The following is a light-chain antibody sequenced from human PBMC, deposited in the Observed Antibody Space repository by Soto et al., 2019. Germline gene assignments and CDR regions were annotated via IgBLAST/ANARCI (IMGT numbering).Light chain of an antibody. CDR3: QQYNKWRT. Sequence: EIVMTQSPATLSVSPGERATLSCRASERVSSNLAWYQQKPGQAPRLLIYVASTRATGIPARISGSGSGTEFTLTISSLQSEDFAVYYCQQYNKWRTFGQGTKVEVK. CDR1: ERVSSN. CDR2: VAS. V-gene: IGKV3-15*01. J-gene: IGKJ1*01.